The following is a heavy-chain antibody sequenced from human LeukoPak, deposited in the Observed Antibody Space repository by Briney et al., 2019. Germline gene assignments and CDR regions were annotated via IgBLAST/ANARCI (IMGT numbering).Heavy chain of an antibody. CDR3: VKGACSSGCSGNH. CDR1: RITFSDSA. J-gene: IGHJ5*02. D-gene: IGHD6-19*01. Sequence: GGSLRLSCAASRITFSDSAMYWVRQAPGKGLECVSAITDSYNTYYGDSVKGRFTISRDNSKKTLYLQMNSLRGDDTDLYYCVKGACSSGCSGNHWGQGTRVIVSS. V-gene: IGHV3-23*01. CDR2: ITDSYNT.